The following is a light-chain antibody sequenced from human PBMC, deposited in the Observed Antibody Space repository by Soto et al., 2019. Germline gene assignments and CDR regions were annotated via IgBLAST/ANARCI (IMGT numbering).Light chain of an antibody. Sequence: EIVLTQSPATLSLSPGERATLSCRASQSISSYLAWYQQKPGQSPRLLIYDASSLESGVPSRFSGSGSETEFTLTISILQPDDFATYYCQNYNSYSITFGQVTRLEIK. CDR2: DAS. CDR3: QNYNSYSIT. V-gene: IGKV3-11*01. CDR1: QSISSY. J-gene: IGKJ5*01.